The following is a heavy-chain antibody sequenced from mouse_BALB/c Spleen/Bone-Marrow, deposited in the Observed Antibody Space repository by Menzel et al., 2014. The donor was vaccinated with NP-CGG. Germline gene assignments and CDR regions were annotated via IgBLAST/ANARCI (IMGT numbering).Heavy chain of an antibody. CDR2: ISSGGSYT. CDR3: ARKSYYDYDGRPWFAY. V-gene: IGHV5-9-3*01. D-gene: IGHD2-4*01. J-gene: IGHJ3*01. CDR1: GFTFSSYA. Sequence: EVKLVESGGDLVKPGGSLKNSCAASGFTFSSYAMSWVRQTPEKRLEWVATISSGGSYTYYPDSVKGRFTISRDNAKNPLYPQMSSLRSEDTAMYYCARKSYYDYDGRPWFAYWGQGTLVTVSA.